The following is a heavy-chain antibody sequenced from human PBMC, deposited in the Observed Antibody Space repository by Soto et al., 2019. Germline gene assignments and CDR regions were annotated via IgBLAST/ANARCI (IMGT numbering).Heavy chain of an antibody. J-gene: IGHJ6*02. Sequence: SETLSLTCTVSGGSISSYYWSWIRQPPGKGLEWIGYIYYSGSTNYNPSLKSRVTISVDTSKNQFSLKLSSVTAADTAVYYCARAIVVPAASHYYYYGMDVWGQGTTVTVSS. V-gene: IGHV4-59*01. D-gene: IGHD2-2*01. CDR3: ARAIVVPAASHYYYYGMDV. CDR1: GGSISSYY. CDR2: IYYSGST.